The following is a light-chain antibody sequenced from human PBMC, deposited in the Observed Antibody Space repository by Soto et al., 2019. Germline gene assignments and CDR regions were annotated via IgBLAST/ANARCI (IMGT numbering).Light chain of an antibody. CDR2: WAS. CDR1: LSVFYSSNNQNY. J-gene: IGKJ4*01. V-gene: IGKV4-1*01. CDR3: QQYYTTLAPT. Sequence: DIVMTQSPDSLTVSLGERATINCKSSLSVFYSSNNQNYLAWYQHKPGQPPKLLIYWASTRESGVPDRFSGSGSGTYFTLTISSLQAEDVAVYYCQQYYTTLAPTFGGGTKVEIK.